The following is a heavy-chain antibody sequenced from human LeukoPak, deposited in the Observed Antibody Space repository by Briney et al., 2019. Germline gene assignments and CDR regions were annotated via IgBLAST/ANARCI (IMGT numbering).Heavy chain of an antibody. CDR3: ARDPYCSSTSCYDAFGI. J-gene: IGHJ3*02. CDR2: IYTSGST. CDR1: GGSISSYY. Sequence: SETLSLTCTVSGGSISSYYWSWIRQPPGKGLEWIGRIYTSGSTNYNPSLKSRVTMSVDTSKNQFSLKLSSVTAADTAVYYCARDPYCSSTSCYDAFGIWGQGTMVTVSS. V-gene: IGHV4-4*07. D-gene: IGHD2-2*01.